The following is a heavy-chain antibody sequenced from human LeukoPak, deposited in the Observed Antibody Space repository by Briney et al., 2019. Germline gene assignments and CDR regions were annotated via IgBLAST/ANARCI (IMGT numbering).Heavy chain of an antibody. CDR3: AGEYSSSPGVYFQH. V-gene: IGHV3-74*01. J-gene: IGHJ1*01. Sequence: GGSLRLSCAASGFTFSSYWMHWVRQAPGKGLVWVSRINSDGSSTSYADSVKGRFTISRDNAKNTLYLQMNSLRAEDTAVYYCAGEYSSSPGVYFQHWGQGTLVTVSS. CDR1: GFTFSSYW. CDR2: INSDGSST. D-gene: IGHD6-13*01.